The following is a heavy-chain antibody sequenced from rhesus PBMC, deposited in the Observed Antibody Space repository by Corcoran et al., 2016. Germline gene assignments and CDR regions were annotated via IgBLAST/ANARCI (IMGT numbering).Heavy chain of an antibody. Sequence: QVQLQESGPGLVKPSETLSLTCAVSGGSTSSNNWWSWIRQPPGKGLGWIGYSSGSSASTYYNPSRKSRVTISTDTSKNQFYLKLGSVTAADTAVYYCARDRSTYWYFDLWGPGTPITISS. V-gene: IGHV4-65*01. D-gene: IGHD2-15*01. CDR1: GGSTSSNNW. CDR3: ARDRSTYWYFDL. CDR2: SSGSSAST. J-gene: IGHJ2*01.